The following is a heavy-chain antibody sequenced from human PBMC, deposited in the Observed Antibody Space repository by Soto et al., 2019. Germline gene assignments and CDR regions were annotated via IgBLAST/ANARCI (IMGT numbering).Heavy chain of an antibody. CDR2: IIPIFGTA. J-gene: IGHJ5*02. D-gene: IGHD6-6*01. CDR1: GGTFSSYA. V-gene: IGHV1-69*13. CDR3: ARDLTRPGYSSSSGWLDP. Sequence: GASVKVSCKASGGTFSSYAISWVRQAPGQGLEWMGGIIPIFGTANYAQKFQGRVTITADESTSTAYMELSSLRSEDTAVYYCARDLTRPGYSSSSGWLDPWGQGTLVTVSS.